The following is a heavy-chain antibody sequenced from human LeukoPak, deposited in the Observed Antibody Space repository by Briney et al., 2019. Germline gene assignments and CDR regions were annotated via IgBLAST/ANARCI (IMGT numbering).Heavy chain of an antibody. V-gene: IGHV1-18*01. CDR1: GYTFTSYD. CDR2: ISAYNGNT. D-gene: IGHD1-14*01. Sequence: ASVKVACKASGYTFTSYDINWVRRATGQGLEWMGWISAYNGNTNYAQKLQGRVNMTTDTSTSTAYMELRSLRSDDTAVYYCARRDPIGSSPYWGQGTLVTVSS. J-gene: IGHJ4*02. CDR3: ARRDPIGSSPY.